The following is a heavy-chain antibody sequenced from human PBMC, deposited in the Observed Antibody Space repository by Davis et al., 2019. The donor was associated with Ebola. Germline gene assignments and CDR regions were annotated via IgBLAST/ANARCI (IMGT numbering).Heavy chain of an antibody. CDR3: ARDQRYFDSYYYYYGMDV. Sequence: SETLSLTCTVSGGSISSYYWSWIRQPPGKGLEWIGYIYYSGSTNYNPSLKSRVTISVDTSKNQFSLKLSSVTAADTAVYYCARDQRYFDSYYYYYGMDVWGKGTTVTVSS. CDR1: GGSISSYY. CDR2: IYYSGST. D-gene: IGHD3-9*01. J-gene: IGHJ6*04. V-gene: IGHV4-59*01.